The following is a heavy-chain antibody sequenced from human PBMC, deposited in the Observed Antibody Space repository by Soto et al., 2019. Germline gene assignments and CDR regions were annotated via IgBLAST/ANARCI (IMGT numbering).Heavy chain of an antibody. J-gene: IGHJ6*02. D-gene: IGHD4-4*01. CDR3: AVGGNYLSMDV. CDR2: INPDGGGT. CDR1: GYTFTSYY. Sequence: QVQLVQSGAEVKKPGASVKVSCKASGYTFTSYYMHWVRLAPGQGLGWMGIINPDGGGTSYAQQFQGRVIMTRDTSTSTVYMEMSSLRSEDTAVYYCAVGGNYLSMDVWGQGTTVTVSS. V-gene: IGHV1-46*01.